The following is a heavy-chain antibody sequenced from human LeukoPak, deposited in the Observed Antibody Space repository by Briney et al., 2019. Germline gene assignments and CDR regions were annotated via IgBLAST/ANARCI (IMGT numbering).Heavy chain of an antibody. CDR1: GGTFSSYA. Sequence: SVKVSCKASGGTFSSYAISWVRQAPGQGLEWMGGIIPIFGTANYAQKFQGRVTITADESTSTAYMELSSLRSEDTAVYYRARIQVVPAATPTYNWFDPWGQGTLVTVSS. D-gene: IGHD2-2*01. CDR2: IIPIFGTA. V-gene: IGHV1-69*13. J-gene: IGHJ5*02. CDR3: ARIQVVPAATPTYNWFDP.